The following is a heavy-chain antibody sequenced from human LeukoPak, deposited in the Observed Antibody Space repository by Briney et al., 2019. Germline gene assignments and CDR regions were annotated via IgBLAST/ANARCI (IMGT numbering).Heavy chain of an antibody. CDR2: ISSSGSTI. D-gene: IGHD2-21*01. V-gene: IGHV3-48*03. CDR3: AKAPVTSCRGAYCYPFDS. J-gene: IGHJ4*02. CDR1: GFTFSSYE. Sequence: GGSLRLSCAASGFTFSSYEMNWVRQAPGKGLEWVSYISSSGSTIYYADSVKGRFTISRDNAKNPLYLQMNSLRAEDAAVYFCAKAPVTSCRGAYCYPFDSWGQGTLVTVSS.